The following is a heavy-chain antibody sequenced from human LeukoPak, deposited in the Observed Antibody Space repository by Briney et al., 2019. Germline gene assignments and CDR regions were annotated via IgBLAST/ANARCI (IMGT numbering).Heavy chain of an antibody. J-gene: IGHJ4*02. CDR3: ARDLGGDSNY. CDR2: IYSGGDT. CDR1: GFTVSSNY. V-gene: IGHV3-53*01. D-gene: IGHD2-21*02. Sequence: GGSLRLSCAASGFTVSSNYMTWVRQAPGKGLEWVSVIYSGGDTYHADSVKGRFTISRDNSKNTLYLQMNSLRAEDTAVYYCARDLGGDSNYWGQGTLVTVS.